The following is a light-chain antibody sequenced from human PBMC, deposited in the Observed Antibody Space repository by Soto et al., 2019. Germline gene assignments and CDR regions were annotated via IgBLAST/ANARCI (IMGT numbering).Light chain of an antibody. CDR1: SSDLGGYNS. CDR2: EVS. CDR3: NSYRHSTTLV. J-gene: IGLJ1*01. V-gene: IGLV2-14*01. Sequence: QSALTQPASVSGSPGQSITISCTGTSSDLGGYNSVSWFQQHPSKAPKLIIYEVSHRPSGVSIRFSGSKSGNTASLTISGLQAEDEADYYCNSYRHSTTLVFGTGTKVTVL.